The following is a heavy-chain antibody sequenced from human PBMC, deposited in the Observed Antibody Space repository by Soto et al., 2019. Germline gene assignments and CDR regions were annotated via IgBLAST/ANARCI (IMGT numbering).Heavy chain of an antibody. CDR2: ISGAAGST. CDR1: GFTFSSYA. V-gene: IGHV3-23*01. Sequence: EVQLLESGGGLVQPGGSLRLSCAGSGFTFSSYAMNWVRQAPGKGLEWISGISGAAGSTYTADSVKGRFTISRDNSKNTIYLKMNSLRAEDTAVYYCARSLPLYDATGYYRAPSDHWGQGTLVTVAS. D-gene: IGHD3-9*01. J-gene: IGHJ4*02. CDR3: ARSLPLYDATGYYRAPSDH.